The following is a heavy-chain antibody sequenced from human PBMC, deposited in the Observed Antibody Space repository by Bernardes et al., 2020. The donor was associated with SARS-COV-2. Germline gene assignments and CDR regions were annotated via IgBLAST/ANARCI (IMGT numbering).Heavy chain of an antibody. V-gene: IGHV4-34*01. CDR1: GGSFSGYY. D-gene: IGHD3-22*01. Sequence: TLSLTCAVYGGSFSGYYWSWIRQPPGKGLEWIGEINHSGSTNYNPSLKSRVTISVDTSKNQFSLKLSSVTAADTAVYYCARLSPTYYYDSSGYFKGFSVYYGMDVWGQGTTVTVSS. J-gene: IGHJ6*02. CDR2: INHSGST. CDR3: ARLSPTYYYDSSGYFKGFSVYYGMDV.